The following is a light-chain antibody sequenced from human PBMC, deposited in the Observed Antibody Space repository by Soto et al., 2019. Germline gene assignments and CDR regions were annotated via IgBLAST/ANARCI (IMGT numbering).Light chain of an antibody. CDR1: QSVSSSY. V-gene: IGKV3-20*01. CDR2: GAS. J-gene: IGKJ2*01. CDR3: QQYGSSLYT. Sequence: EMVLTQSPGTLSLSPGERATLSCRASQSVSSSYLAWYQQKPGQAPRLLIYGASSRATGIPDRFSGSGSGTDFTLTISRLEPEEFAVYYCQQYGSSLYTFGQGTTLEIK.